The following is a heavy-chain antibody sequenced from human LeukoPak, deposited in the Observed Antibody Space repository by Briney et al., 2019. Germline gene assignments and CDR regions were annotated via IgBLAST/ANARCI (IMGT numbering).Heavy chain of an antibody. CDR1: GFTFSNYW. D-gene: IGHD3-22*01. CDR2: INQDGSEM. J-gene: IGHJ2*01. Sequence: GGSLTLSCAASGFTFSNYWMSWVRQAPGKGLEWLANINQDGSEMYYVDSVKGRFTISRDNGKNSLYLQINSLRADDTAVYYCARDQGSMIVVRTTIWYFDLWGRGTLGTVSS. V-gene: IGHV3-7*01. CDR3: ARDQGSMIVVRTTIWYFDL.